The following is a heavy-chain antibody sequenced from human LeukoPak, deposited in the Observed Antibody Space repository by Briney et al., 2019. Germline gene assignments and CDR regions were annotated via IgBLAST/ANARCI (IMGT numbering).Heavy chain of an antibody. J-gene: IGHJ3*02. CDR2: IYSASST. Sequence: PGGSLNLSCAASGFPFSSNYMSWVRQAPGKGLEWVSVIYSASSTYYADSVKGRFSISRDNSKNTLYLQMNSLRVEDTAVYYCARDLSPWETRNPDAFDIWGQGTMVTVSS. CDR1: GFPFSSNY. V-gene: IGHV3-53*01. D-gene: IGHD1-14*01. CDR3: ARDLSPWETRNPDAFDI.